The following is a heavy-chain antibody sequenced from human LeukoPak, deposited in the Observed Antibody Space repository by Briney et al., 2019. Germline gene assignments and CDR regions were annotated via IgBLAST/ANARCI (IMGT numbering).Heavy chain of an antibody. CDR2: INPNSGGT. J-gene: IGHJ4*02. V-gene: IGHV1-2*02. Sequence: ASVKVSCKASGYTFTGYYMHWVRQAPGQGLEWMGWINPNSGGTNYAQKFQGRVTMTRDTSTSTAYMELSRLRSDDTAVYYCARVADVATMMGYFDYWGQGTLVTVSS. D-gene: IGHD5-12*01. CDR3: ARVADVATMMGYFDY. CDR1: GYTFTGYY.